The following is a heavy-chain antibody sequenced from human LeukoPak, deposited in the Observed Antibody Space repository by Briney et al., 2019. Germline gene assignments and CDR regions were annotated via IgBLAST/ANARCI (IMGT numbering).Heavy chain of an antibody. CDR3: ARNNSNGFDF. V-gene: IGHV4-38-2*02. J-gene: IGHJ4*02. D-gene: IGHD6-19*01. CDR2: IFQSVST. CDR1: GYSISGGYY. Sequence: SEALSLTCTVSGYSISGGYYWGWIRQPPGKGLEWIGTIFQSVSTYYNPSLKSRVTTSVDTSKNQFSLKLSSVTAADTAVYYCARNNSNGFDFWSQGTLVTVSS.